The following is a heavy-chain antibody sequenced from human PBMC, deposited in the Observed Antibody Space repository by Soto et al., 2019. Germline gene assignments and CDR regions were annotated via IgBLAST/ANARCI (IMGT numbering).Heavy chain of an antibody. CDR3: ARHRTTGYSLAAFDI. CDR1: GYSFTSYL. D-gene: IGHD2-15*01. V-gene: IGHV5-51*01. Sequence: DVQLVQSGAEVKKPGESLKISCKGSGYSFTSYLIGWVRQMPGKGLEWMGIIYPGDSDTRYSPSFQGQVTISVDKSIGTAYLHWNSLKASDAAMYYCARHRTTGYSLAAFDIWGQGTMVTVSS. CDR2: IYPGDSDT. J-gene: IGHJ3*02.